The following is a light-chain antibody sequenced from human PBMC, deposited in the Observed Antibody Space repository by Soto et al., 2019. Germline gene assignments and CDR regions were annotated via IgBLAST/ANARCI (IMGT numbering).Light chain of an antibody. CDR3: AAWDDSLVA. J-gene: IGLJ3*02. V-gene: IGLV1-47*01. CDR1: NSNIGSNS. CDR2: RNN. Sequence: QSVLTQPPSLSGTPGQRVTISCSGGNSNIGSNSVYWYQLLPGTAPKLLIYRNNQRPSGVPDRFSGSKSGTSASLAIRGLRSEDEADYFCAAWDDSLVAFGGGTKLTVL.